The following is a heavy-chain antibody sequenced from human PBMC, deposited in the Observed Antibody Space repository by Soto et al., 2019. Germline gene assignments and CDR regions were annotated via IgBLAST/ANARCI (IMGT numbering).Heavy chain of an antibody. Sequence: PSETLSLTCTVSGDSIRSSSYWGWIRQPPGKGLEWIGSIYSTGNTYYNPSLNSQVTISVDTSKNQFSLNVISVTAADTAVYYCRRSSRYSTDVWGQGTTDTSP. V-gene: IGHV4-39*01. CDR1: GDSIRSSSY. CDR3: RRSSRYSTDV. J-gene: IGHJ6*02. CDR2: IYSTGNT. D-gene: IGHD6-13*01.